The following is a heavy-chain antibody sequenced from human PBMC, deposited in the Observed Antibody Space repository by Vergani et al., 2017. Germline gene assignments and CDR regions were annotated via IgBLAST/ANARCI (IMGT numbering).Heavy chain of an antibody. CDR1: GFTFSSYA. CDR2: ISGSGGST. Sequence: EVQLLESGGGLVQPGGSLRLSCAASGFTFSSYAMSWVRQAPGKGLEWVSAISGSGGSTYYADSVKGRFTIARYNPKNTLYLQMNSMRAEDTAVYYCERRGMAKKGEKGGFWGQGTRVTVS. J-gene: IGHJ4*02. CDR3: ERRGMAKKGEKGGF. V-gene: IGHV3-23*01. D-gene: IGHD5-24*01.